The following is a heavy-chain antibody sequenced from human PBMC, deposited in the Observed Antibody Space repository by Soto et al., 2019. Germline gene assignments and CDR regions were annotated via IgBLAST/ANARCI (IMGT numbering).Heavy chain of an antibody. Sequence: SETLSLTCTVSGGSISSGGYYWSWIRQHPGKGLEWIGYIYYSGSTYYSPSLKSRVTISVGTSKNQFSLKLSSVTAADTAVNYCARGSIAMVRGVNDAFDIWGQGTMVTVSS. CDR2: IYYSGST. CDR3: ARGSIAMVRGVNDAFDI. CDR1: GGSISSGGYY. J-gene: IGHJ3*02. D-gene: IGHD3-10*01. V-gene: IGHV4-31*03.